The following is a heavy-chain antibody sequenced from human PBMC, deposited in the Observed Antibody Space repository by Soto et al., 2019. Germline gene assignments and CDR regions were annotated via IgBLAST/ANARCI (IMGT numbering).Heavy chain of an antibody. J-gene: IGHJ3*02. CDR2: IYNSEIT. D-gene: IGHD5-18*01. V-gene: IGHV4-31*03. CDR3: ARGGSRYGADAFDI. Sequence: QVQLQASGPGLVKPSQTLSLTCTVSGDSISSGGYNWNWIRQSPGKGLEWIGYIYNSEITHYNPSLKSRVTISIDTSTNHFSLRLSSVTAADTAVYFRARGGSRYGADAFDIWGQGTMVTVSS. CDR1: GDSISSGGYN.